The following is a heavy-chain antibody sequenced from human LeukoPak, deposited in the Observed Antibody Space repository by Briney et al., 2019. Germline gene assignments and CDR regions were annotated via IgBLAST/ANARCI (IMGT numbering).Heavy chain of an antibody. CDR2: IFPSGGEI. CDR3: ARDGTPIHGSGWVYMDV. J-gene: IGHJ6*04. D-gene: IGHD6-25*01. CDR1: GFTFSTFA. Sequence: GGSLRLSCAASGFTFSTFAMIWVRQPPGKGLEWVSSIFPSGGEIHYADSVRGRFTISRDNSKSTLSLQMNSLRAEDTAVYYCARDGTPIHGSGWVYMDVWGKGTTVTISS. V-gene: IGHV3-23*01.